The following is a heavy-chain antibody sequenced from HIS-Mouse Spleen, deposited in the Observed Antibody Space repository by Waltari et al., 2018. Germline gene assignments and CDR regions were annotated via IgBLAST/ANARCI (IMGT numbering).Heavy chain of an antibody. V-gene: IGHV4-39*01. Sequence: QLQLQESGPGLVKPSETLSLTCTVSGGSISSSSYYWGGIRQPPGKGLEWIGGIYYSGSTYYNPSLKSRVTISVDTSKNQFSLKLSSVTAADTAVYYCARHNLNYWYFDLWGRGTLVTVSS. J-gene: IGHJ2*01. CDR3: ARHNLNYWYFDL. CDR2: IYYSGST. CDR1: GGSISSSSYY.